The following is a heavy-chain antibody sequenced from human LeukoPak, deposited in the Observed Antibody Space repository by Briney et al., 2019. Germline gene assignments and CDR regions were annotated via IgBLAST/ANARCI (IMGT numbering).Heavy chain of an antibody. CDR1: VGSISSYY. Sequence: SETLSLTCTVSVGSISSYYWSWIRQPPGKGLEWIGYIYYSGSTNYNPSLKSRVTISVDTSKNQFSLKLSSVTAADTAVYYCARQDYGYGYYFDYWGQGTLVTVSS. J-gene: IGHJ4*02. CDR2: IYYSGST. CDR3: ARQDYGYGYYFDY. V-gene: IGHV4-59*08. D-gene: IGHD5-18*01.